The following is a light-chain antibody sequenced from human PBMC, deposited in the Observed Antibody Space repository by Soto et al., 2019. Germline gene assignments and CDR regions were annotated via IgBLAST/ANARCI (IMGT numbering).Light chain of an antibody. J-gene: IGKJ1*01. CDR3: MQALQTRT. CDR1: QSLLHSNGYNY. V-gene: IGKV2-28*01. Sequence: DIGMIQSPLSLPVTPGEPASISCRSSQSLLHSNGYNYLDWYLQKPGQSPQLLIYLGSNRASGVPDRFSGSGSGTDFTLKISRVEAEDVGVYYCMQALQTRTFGQGTKV. CDR2: LGS.